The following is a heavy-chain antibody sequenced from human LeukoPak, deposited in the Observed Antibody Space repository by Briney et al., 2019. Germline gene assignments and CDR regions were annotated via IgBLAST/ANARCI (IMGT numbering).Heavy chain of an antibody. J-gene: IGHJ6*04. V-gene: IGHV3-23*01. D-gene: IGHD3-22*01. Sequence: GGSLRLSCAASGFTFSSYAMTWVRQAPGKGLEWVSAISGSGGSTYFADSVKGRFTISRDNAKNSLYLQMNSLRAEDTAVYYCARDPDSSGEDVWGKGTTVTISS. CDR1: GFTFSSYA. CDR3: ARDPDSSGEDV. CDR2: ISGSGGST.